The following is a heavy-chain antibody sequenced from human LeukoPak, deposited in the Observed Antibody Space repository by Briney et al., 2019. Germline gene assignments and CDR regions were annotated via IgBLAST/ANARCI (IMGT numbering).Heavy chain of an antibody. V-gene: IGHV3-48*04. CDR2: ISSRRSPI. J-gene: IGHJ4*02. D-gene: IGHD3-16*01. Sequence: GGSLRLSCAASGFTFSSYSMNWVRQAPGKGLEWVSYISSRRSPIYYADSVKGRFTISRDNAKNSLYLQMNSLRAEDTAVYYCARAPGYAPGRNDYWGQGTLVTVSS. CDR1: GFTFSSYS. CDR3: ARAPGYAPGRNDY.